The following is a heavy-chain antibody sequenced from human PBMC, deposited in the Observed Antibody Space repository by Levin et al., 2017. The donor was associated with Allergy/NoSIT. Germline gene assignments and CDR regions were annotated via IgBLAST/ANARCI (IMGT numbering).Heavy chain of an antibody. CDR1: GGSVSSGTYY. J-gene: IGHJ6*02. D-gene: IGHD5/OR15-5a*01. CDR2: ISYRGVT. CDR3: ARDRIIVSGGNDYYYGMDG. Sequence: SETLSLTCSVSGGSVSSGTYYWSWIRRPPGKGLEWIGYISYRGVTKYNPSLKSRVTISVDTSKNDFSLKVTSVTAADTAVYYCARDRIIVSGGNDYYYGMDGWGQGTTVIVSS. V-gene: IGHV4-61*03.